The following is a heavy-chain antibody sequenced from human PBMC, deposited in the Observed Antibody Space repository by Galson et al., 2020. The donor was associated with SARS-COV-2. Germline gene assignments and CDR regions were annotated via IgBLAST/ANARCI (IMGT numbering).Heavy chain of an antibody. V-gene: IGHV3-72*01. CDR2: SRNGGQSYTT. D-gene: IGHD3-16*02. Sequence: GGSLRLSCVASGFSISHHFMDWVRQTPGKGLEWVGRSRNGGQSYTTHYAASDEGRFNITRDESKNSLFLQMNSLKIEDTAVYYCGRAQGFVIGGTCYYYGMCVWGQVTSVTVAS. J-gene: IGHJ6*02. CDR1: GFSISHHF. CDR3: GRAQGFVIGGTCYYYGMCV.